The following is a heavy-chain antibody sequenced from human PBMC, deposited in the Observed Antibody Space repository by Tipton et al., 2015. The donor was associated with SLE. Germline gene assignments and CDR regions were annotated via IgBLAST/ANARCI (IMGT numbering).Heavy chain of an antibody. Sequence: TLSLTCTVSGGSISSYYWSWIRQPPGKGLEWIGYIYYSGRTNYNPSLKSRVTISVDTSKNQFSLKLSSVTAADTAVYYCARWAGPTVMFIYWGQPTLVTVS. CDR2: IYYSGRT. CDR3: ARWAGPTVMFIY. V-gene: IGHV4-59*01. J-gene: IGHJ1*01. D-gene: IGHD4-11*01. CDR1: GGSISSYY.